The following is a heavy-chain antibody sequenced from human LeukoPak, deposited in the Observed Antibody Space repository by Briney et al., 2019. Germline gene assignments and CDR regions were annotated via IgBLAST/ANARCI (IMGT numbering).Heavy chain of an antibody. CDR3: AKDGVPGDSSGYYPDY. D-gene: IGHD3-22*01. CDR2: ISSSSSYI. CDR1: GFTFSSYS. Sequence: GGSLRLSCAASGFTFSSYSMNWVRQAPGKGLEWVSSISSSSSYIYYADSVKGRFTISRDNSKNTLYLQMNSLRAEDTAVYYCAKDGVPGDSSGYYPDYWGQGTLVTVSS. V-gene: IGHV3-21*01. J-gene: IGHJ4*02.